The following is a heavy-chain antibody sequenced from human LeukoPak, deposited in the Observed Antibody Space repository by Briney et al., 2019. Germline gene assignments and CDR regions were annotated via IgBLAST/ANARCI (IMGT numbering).Heavy chain of an antibody. CDR3: ARAWLRRKYYYYMDV. D-gene: IGHD5-12*01. Sequence: GASVKVSCQTSGYTFSIYGLIWVRQAPGQGLEWVGWISGHNGFTRLAQKFQGRVTMTTDTSTSTVYMELRSLRSDDTAVYYCARAWLRRKYYYYMDVWGKGTPVTVSS. V-gene: IGHV1-18*04. CDR1: GYTFSIYG. J-gene: IGHJ6*03. CDR2: ISGHNGFT.